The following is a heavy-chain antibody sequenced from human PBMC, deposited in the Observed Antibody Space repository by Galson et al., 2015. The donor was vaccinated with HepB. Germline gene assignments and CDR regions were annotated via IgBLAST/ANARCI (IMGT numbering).Heavy chain of an antibody. CDR3: ASSDGGSYYWGVRANTFDY. Sequence: SLRLSCAASGFTFSSYWMHWVRQAPGKGLVWVSRINSDGSSTSYADSVKGRFTISRDNAKNTLYLQMNSLRAEDTAVYYCASSDGGSYYWGVRANTFDYWGQGTLVTVSS. J-gene: IGHJ4*02. V-gene: IGHV3-74*01. CDR1: GFTFSSYW. D-gene: IGHD1-26*01. CDR2: INSDGSST.